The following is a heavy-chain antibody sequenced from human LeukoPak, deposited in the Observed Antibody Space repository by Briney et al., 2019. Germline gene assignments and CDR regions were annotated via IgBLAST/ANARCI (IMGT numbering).Heavy chain of an antibody. V-gene: IGHV3-7*05. CDR2: IKPDGSEK. J-gene: IGHJ4*02. D-gene: IGHD4-17*01. CDR1: GFTLSNYW. CDR3: TRDTYGEQDS. Sequence: GGSLRLSCVASGFTLSNYWMTWVRQAPGKGLEWVANIKPDGSEKYFLDSVRGRFTISGDNVKNSLYLQMNSLRAEDTAVYYCTRDTYGEQDSWGQGTLVTVSS.